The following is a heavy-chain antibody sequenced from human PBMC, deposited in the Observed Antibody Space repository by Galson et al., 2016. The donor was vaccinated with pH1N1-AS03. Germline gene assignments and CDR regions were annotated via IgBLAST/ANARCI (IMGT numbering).Heavy chain of an antibody. CDR3: ARDPRGPCTSATCPTTYYFGMDV. CDR2: IYPNNGVT. CDR1: GHIFTGFY. J-gene: IGHJ6*02. D-gene: IGHD2-2*01. V-gene: IGHV1-2*04. Sequence: SVKVSCKASGHIFTGFYVHWVRQAPGQGLEWMGWIYPNNGVTNYAQKFEAWVTMTRDTSVSTAYMELYGLKSDDTAVYYCARDPRGPCTSATCPTTYYFGMDVWGQGTTVIVSS.